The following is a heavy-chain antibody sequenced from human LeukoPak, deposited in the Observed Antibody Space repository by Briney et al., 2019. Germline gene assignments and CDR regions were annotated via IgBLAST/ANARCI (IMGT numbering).Heavy chain of an antibody. CDR3: ANFVVIPAAMYRVAY. CDR1: GYTFTSYG. D-gene: IGHD2-2*01. CDR2: INPNSGGT. Sequence: ASVKVSCKASGYTFTSYGISWVRQAPGQGLEWMGWINPNSGGTNYAQKFQGRVTMTRDTSISTAYMELSRLRSDDTAVYYCANFVVIPAAMYRVAYWGQGTLVTVSS. V-gene: IGHV1-2*02. J-gene: IGHJ4*02.